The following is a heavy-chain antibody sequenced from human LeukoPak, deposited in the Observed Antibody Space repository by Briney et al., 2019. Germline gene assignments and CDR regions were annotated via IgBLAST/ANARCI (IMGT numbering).Heavy chain of an antibody. J-gene: IGHJ5*02. CDR2: IYTSGST. Sequence: PSETLSLTCTVSGGSISSYYWSWIRQPAGKGLEWIGRIYTSGSTNYNPSLKSRVTMSVDTSKNQFSLKLRSVTAADTAVYYCARDEVVPAAIQSEYWFDPWGQGTLVTVSS. CDR1: GGSISSYY. CDR3: ARDEVVPAAIQSEYWFDP. D-gene: IGHD2-2*01. V-gene: IGHV4-4*07.